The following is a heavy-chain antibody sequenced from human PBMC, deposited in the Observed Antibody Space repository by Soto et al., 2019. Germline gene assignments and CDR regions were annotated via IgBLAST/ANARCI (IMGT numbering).Heavy chain of an antibody. D-gene: IGHD2-2*01. V-gene: IGHV1-69*01. CDR1: GGTFSSYA. J-gene: IGHJ6*02. CDR3: ARLQGSSTSLEIYYYFYYGMDV. CDR2: IIPISGTA. Sequence: QVQLVQSGAEVKKPGSSVKVSCKASGGTFSSYAISWVRQAPGQGLEWRGGIIPISGTANYAQKIQGSLTITADEFTSTACMELRSLRSADTAVYYCARLQGSSTSLEIYYYFYYGMDVWGQGTTVTVSS.